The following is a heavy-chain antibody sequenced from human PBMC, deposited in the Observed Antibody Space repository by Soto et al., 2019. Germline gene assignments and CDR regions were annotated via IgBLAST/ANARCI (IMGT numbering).Heavy chain of an antibody. D-gene: IGHD2-15*01. CDR2: IYYSGST. V-gene: IGHV4-39*01. J-gene: IGHJ2*01. CDR1: GGSISSSSYY. Sequence: SETLSLTCTVSGGSISSSSYYWGWIRQRPGKGLEWIGSIYYSGSTYYNPSLKSRVTISVDTSKNQFSLKLSSVTAADTAVYYCARHVVVVVAATVYFDLWGRGTLVTV. CDR3: ARHVVVVVAATVYFDL.